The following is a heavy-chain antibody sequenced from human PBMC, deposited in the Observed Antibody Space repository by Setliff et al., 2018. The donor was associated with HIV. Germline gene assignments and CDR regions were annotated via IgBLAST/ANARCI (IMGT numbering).Heavy chain of an antibody. V-gene: IGHV5-51*01. D-gene: IGHD1-26*01. J-gene: IGHJ4*02. CDR3: ARRRVGGPDWASFDY. CDR2: IYPDDSDA. Sequence: GESLKISCKVSGSNFRTRWIGWVRQTPEKGLEWMGNIYPDDSDAEYNPSFQGQVTISADKSISTTYLQWNSLKASDTAMYYCARRRVGGPDWASFDYWGQGTLVTVSS. CDR1: GSNFRTRW.